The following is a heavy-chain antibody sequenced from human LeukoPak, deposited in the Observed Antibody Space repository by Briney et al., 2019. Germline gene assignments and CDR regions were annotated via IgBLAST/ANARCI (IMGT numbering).Heavy chain of an antibody. CDR1: GGSISSYY. V-gene: IGHV4-59*01. D-gene: IGHD3-22*01. J-gene: IGHJ3*02. Sequence: SETLSLTCTVSGGSISSYYWSWIRQPPGKGLEWIGYIYYSGSTNYNPSLKSRVTISVDTSKNQFSLKLSSVTAADTAVYYCARRKYYYDSSGSDAFDIWGQGTMVTVSS. CDR3: ARRKYYYDSSGSDAFDI. CDR2: IYYSGST.